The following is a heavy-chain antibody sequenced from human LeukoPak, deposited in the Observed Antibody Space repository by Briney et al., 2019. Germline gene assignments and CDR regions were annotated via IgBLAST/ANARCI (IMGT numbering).Heavy chain of an antibody. J-gene: IGHJ4*02. V-gene: IGHV5-51*01. CDR3: ARRRDLYSGSYYPFDY. CDR2: IYPGDSDA. D-gene: IGHD1-26*01. CDR1: GYIFTSYW. Sequence: GESLKISCNGSGYIFTSYWIGWVRQMPGKGLKWMGIIYPGDSDARYSPSFQGQVTISADKSVSTAYLQWSSLKASDTAMYYCARRRDLYSGSYYPFDYWGQGTLVTVSS.